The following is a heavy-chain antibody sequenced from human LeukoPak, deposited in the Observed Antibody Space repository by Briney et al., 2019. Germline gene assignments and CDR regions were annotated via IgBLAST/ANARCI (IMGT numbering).Heavy chain of an antibody. V-gene: IGHV1-8*01. Sequence: ASVKVSCKASGYTFTSYDINWVRQATGQGLEWMGWMNPNSGNTGYAQKFQGRVTMTRNTSISTAYMELSSLRSEDTAVYYCASLPTGAYSYYGMDVWGQGTTVTVSS. D-gene: IGHD1-1*01. J-gene: IGHJ6*02. CDR2: MNPNSGNT. CDR1: GYTFTSYD. CDR3: ASLPTGAYSYYGMDV.